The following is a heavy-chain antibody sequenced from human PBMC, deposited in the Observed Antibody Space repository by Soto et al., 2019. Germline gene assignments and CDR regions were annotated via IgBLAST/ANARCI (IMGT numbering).Heavy chain of an antibody. V-gene: IGHV1-46*01. D-gene: IGHD3-3*01. Sequence: ASVKVSCKASGYTFTSYYMHWVRQAPGQGLEWMGIINPSGGSTSYAQKFQGRVTMTRDTSTSTVYMELSSLRSEDTAVYYCARDLTEYDFWSCYYKSNWFDPWGQGTLVTVSS. CDR2: INPSGGST. CDR3: ARDLTEYDFWSCYYKSNWFDP. CDR1: GYTFTSYY. J-gene: IGHJ5*02.